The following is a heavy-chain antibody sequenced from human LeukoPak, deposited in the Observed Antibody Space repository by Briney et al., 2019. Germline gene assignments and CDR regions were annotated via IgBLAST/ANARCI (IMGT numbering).Heavy chain of an antibody. D-gene: IGHD1-26*01. CDR1: GGTFSSYA. CDR2: IIPIFGIA. J-gene: IGHJ4*02. V-gene: IGHV1-69*04. Sequence: GASVKVSCKASGGTFSSYAISWVRQARGQGLEWMGRIIPIFGIANYAQKFQGRVTITADKSTSTAYMELSSLRSEDTAVYYCARAPYSGSYYLFDYWGQGTLVTVSS. CDR3: ARAPYSGSYYLFDY.